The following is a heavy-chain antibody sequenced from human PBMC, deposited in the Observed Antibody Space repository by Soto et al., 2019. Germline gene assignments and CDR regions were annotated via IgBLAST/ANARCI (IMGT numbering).Heavy chain of an antibody. CDR3: ARGVEEDSGSGSDGYMDV. J-gene: IGHJ6*03. CDR2: MTPNSGHT. Sequence: QVQLVQSGAEVRKPGASVKVSCKASGYTFSSFDINWVRQAAGHGLEWMGWMTPNSGHTGYAQKLQASGSMTRNTSKSTVYMEVSSLTSEDTAVYYRARGVEEDSGSGSDGYMDVWGRGTTVSDS. CDR1: GYTFSSFD. D-gene: IGHD3-10*01. V-gene: IGHV1-8*01.